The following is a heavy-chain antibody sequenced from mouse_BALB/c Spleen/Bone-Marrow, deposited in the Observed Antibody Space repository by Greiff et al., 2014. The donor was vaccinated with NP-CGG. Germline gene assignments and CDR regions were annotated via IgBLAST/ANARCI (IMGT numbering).Heavy chain of an antibody. J-gene: IGHJ3*01. D-gene: IGHD4-1*01. Sequence: QVQLKQSGPGLVAPSQSLSITCTVSGFLLTNYGVHWVRQPPGKGLEWLGVIWAGGSTNCNSALMSRLSISKDNSKSQVFLQMNSLQTDDTAMYYCAREGGTGFASWGQGTLVTVSA. CDR1: GFLLTNYG. V-gene: IGHV2-9*02. CDR3: AREGGTGFAS. CDR2: IWAGGST.